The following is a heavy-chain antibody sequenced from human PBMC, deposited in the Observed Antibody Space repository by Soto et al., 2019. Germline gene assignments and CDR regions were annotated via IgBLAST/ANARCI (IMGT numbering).Heavy chain of an antibody. D-gene: IGHD5-12*01. CDR1: GFSLSTSGEG. CDR2: IYWNDDK. Sequence: SGPTLVNPTQTLTLTCTFSGFSLSTSGEGVGWIRQPPGKALEWLALIYWNDDKRYSPSLKSRLTITKDTSKNQLVLTMTNMDPVDTATSCCVHFRRYEHFDHWGQGTLVTVSS. CDR3: VHFRRYEHFDH. V-gene: IGHV2-5*01. J-gene: IGHJ4*01.